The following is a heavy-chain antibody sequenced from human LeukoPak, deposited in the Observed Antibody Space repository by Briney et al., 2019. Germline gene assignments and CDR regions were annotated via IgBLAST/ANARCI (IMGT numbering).Heavy chain of an antibody. CDR2: ISGSGGIT. Sequence: GGSLRLSCAASGFTFGSYAMSWVRQAPGKGLEWVSAISGSGGITYYAVSVKGRFTISRDNSKNTLYLQMNSLRAEDTAVYYCAKGPYYYDSSGYSRRWFDPWGQGTLVTVSS. CDR1: GFTFGSYA. CDR3: AKGPYYYDSSGYSRRWFDP. V-gene: IGHV3-23*01. J-gene: IGHJ5*02. D-gene: IGHD3-22*01.